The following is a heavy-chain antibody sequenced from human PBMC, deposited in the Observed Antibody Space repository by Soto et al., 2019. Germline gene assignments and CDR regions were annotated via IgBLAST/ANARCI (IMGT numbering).Heavy chain of an antibody. CDR3: ARDGFAKRAGTTPYYYGMDV. V-gene: IGHV3-33*01. Sequence: PGGSLRLSCAASGFTFSSYGMHWVRQAPGKGLEWVAVIWYDGSNKYYADSVKGRFTISRDNSKNTLYLQMNSLRAEDTAVYYCARDGFAKRAGTTPYYYGMDVWGKGTTVTVSS. D-gene: IGHD1-7*01. J-gene: IGHJ6*04. CDR1: GFTFSSYG. CDR2: IWYDGSNK.